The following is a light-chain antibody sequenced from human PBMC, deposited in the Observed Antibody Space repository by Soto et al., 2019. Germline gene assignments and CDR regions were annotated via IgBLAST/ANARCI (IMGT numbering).Light chain of an antibody. CDR3: SSYTSSSTLV. V-gene: IGLV2-14*01. Sequence: QSALTQPASVSGSPGQSITISCTGTSSDVGGYNYVSWYQQHPGKAPKLMIYDVSNRPSGVSNRFSGSKSGNTASLTISGLQADDDAYYYCSSYTSSSTLVFGTGTKLTVL. CDR1: SSDVGGYNY. J-gene: IGLJ1*01. CDR2: DVS.